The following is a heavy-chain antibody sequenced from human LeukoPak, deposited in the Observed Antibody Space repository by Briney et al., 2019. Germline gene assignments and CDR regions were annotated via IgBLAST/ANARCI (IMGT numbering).Heavy chain of an antibody. V-gene: IGHV5-10-1*01. J-gene: IGHJ3*02. CDR1: GXSFTSYW. D-gene: IGHD3-10*01. CDR3: ATRGGGQMVRGIPDAFDI. Sequence: GESLKISFKGSGXSFTSYWISWVRQMPGKGLEWMGRIDPSDSYTKYSPSFQGHVTISADKSISTAYLQWSSLKASDTAMYYCATRGGGQMVRGIPDAFDIWGQGTMVTVSS. CDR2: IDPSDSYT.